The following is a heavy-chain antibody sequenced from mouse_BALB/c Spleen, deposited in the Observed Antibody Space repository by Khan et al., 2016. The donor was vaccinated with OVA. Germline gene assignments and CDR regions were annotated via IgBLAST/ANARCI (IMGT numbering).Heavy chain of an antibody. Sequence: EVQLQESGPGLVKPSQSLSLTCTVTGYSITSEFAWNWIRQFPGNRLEWMGYISYSGNTRYNPSLKSLISITRDTSRNQFFLQLNSVTTEDHATYTCARKDYYDYDTFTYWGQGTLVTVSA. CDR2: ISYSGNT. CDR1: GYSITSEFA. D-gene: IGHD2-4*01. V-gene: IGHV3-2*02. CDR3: ARKDYYDYDTFTY. J-gene: IGHJ3*01.